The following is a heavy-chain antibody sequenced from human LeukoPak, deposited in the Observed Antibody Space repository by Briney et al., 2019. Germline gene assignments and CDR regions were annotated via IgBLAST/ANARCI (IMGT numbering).Heavy chain of an antibody. J-gene: IGHJ5*02. V-gene: IGHV4-39*01. D-gene: IGHD4-17*01. Sequence: SETLSLTCTVSGGSISSSSYYWGWIRQPPGKGLEWIGSIYYSGSTYYNPSLKSRVTISVDTSKNQFSLKLSSVTAADTAVYYCARLGIDYGDQGWFDPWGQGTLVTVSS. CDR2: IYYSGST. CDR1: GGSISSSSYY. CDR3: ARLGIDYGDQGWFDP.